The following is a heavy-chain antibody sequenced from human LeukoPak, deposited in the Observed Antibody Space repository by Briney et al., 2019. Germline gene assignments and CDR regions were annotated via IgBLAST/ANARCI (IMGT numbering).Heavy chain of an antibody. D-gene: IGHD1-14*01. CDR3: ARGRGIINWFDP. Sequence: SETLSLTCTVSGGSISSYYWSWIRQPPGKGLEWIGYIYYSGSTSYNPSLKSRVTISVDTSKNQFSLKLSSVTAADTAVYYCARGRGIINWFDPWGQGTLVTVSS. V-gene: IGHV4-59*01. CDR2: IYYSGST. J-gene: IGHJ5*02. CDR1: GGSISSYY.